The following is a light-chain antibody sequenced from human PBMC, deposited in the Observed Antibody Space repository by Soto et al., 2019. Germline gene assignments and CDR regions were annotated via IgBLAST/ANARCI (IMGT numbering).Light chain of an antibody. V-gene: IGKV1-5*03. CDR3: QQYNSYSPLWT. CDR2: KAS. J-gene: IGKJ1*01. CDR1: QSISSW. Sequence: DIQMTQSPSTLSASVGDRVTITCRASQSISSWLAWYQQKPGKAPKLLIYKASSLESGVPSRFSGSGSGTEFTLTLSSLQPDDFATYYCQQYNSYSPLWTFGQGTKVEIK.